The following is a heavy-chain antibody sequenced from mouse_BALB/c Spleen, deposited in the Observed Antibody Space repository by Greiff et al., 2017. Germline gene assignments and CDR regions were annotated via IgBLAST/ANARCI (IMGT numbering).Heavy chain of an antibody. CDR1: GYAFTNYL. Sequence: VQLQQSGAELVRPGTSVKVSCKASGYAFTNYLIEWVKQRPGQGLEWIGVINPGSGGTNYNEKFKDKATLTVDKSSSTAYMQLSSPTSEDSAVYYCARSRYGSSYAMDYWGQGTSVTVSS. D-gene: IGHD1-1*01. V-gene: IGHV1-54*01. CDR2: INPGSGGT. J-gene: IGHJ4*01. CDR3: ARSRYGSSYAMDY.